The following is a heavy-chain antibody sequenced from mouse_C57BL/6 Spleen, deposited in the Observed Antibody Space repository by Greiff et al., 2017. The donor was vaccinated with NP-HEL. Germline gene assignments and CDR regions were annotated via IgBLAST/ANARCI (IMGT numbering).Heavy chain of an antibody. J-gene: IGHJ4*01. V-gene: IGHV1-82*01. CDR3: ATYSNFPMDY. Sequence: VQLQQSGPELVKPGASVKISCKASGYAFSSSWMNWVKQRPGKGLEWIGRIYPGDGDTNYNGKFKGKATLTADTSSSTAYMQLSSLTSEDSAVYFCATYSNFPMDYWGQGTSVTVSS. CDR1: GYAFSSSW. D-gene: IGHD2-5*01. CDR2: IYPGDGDT.